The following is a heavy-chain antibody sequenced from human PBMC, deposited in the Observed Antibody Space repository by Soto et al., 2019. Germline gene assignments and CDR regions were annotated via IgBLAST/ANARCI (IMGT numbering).Heavy chain of an antibody. CDR2: ITSSSSTI. CDR1: GFTFTGYG. J-gene: IGHJ4*02. V-gene: IGHV3-48*01. D-gene: IGHD5-18*01. Sequence: EVQLVESGGGLVQPGGSLRLSCAASGFTFTGYGMNWVCQAPGKGLEWVSYITSSSSTIYYADSVKGRFTISRDNAKNSLYLQMNSLRAEDTAVYYCARGRTGMAYFDYWGQGTLVTASS. CDR3: ARGRTGMAYFDY.